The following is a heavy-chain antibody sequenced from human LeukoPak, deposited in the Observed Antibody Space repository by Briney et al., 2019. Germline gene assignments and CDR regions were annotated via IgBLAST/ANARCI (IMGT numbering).Heavy chain of an antibody. CDR1: GGSISSYY. CDR2: INHSGST. D-gene: IGHD3-3*01. Sequence: KPSETLSLTCTVSGGSISSYYWSWIRQPPGKGLEWIGEINHSGSTNYNPSLKSRVTISVDTSKNQFSLKLSSVTAADTAVYYCARRPGTILDSWGQGTLVTVSS. V-gene: IGHV4-34*01. J-gene: IGHJ4*02. CDR3: ARRPGTILDS.